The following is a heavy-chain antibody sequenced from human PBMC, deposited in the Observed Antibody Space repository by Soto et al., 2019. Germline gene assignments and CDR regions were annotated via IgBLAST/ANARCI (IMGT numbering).Heavy chain of an antibody. J-gene: IGHJ5*02. CDR2: ISLYSDGT. D-gene: IGHD2-2*01. V-gene: IGHV1-2*02. CDR3: ARVVPGAEAWFGP. Sequence: VKVSFKASGYTFTGYFVHWVRQAPGQGLEWMGWISLYSDGTNYTQKFQGRVSMTTDTSTTTAYMELRSLRSDDTAVYYCARVVPGAEAWFGPWGQGTLVTVSS. CDR1: GYTFTGYF.